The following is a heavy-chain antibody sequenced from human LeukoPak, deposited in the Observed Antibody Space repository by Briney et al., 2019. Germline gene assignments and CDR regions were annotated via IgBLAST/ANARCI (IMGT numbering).Heavy chain of an antibody. CDR3: TSTYGGNSDYYYYYMDV. CDR1: GFTFSGSA. D-gene: IGHD4-23*01. Sequence: GGSLRPSCAASGFTFSGSAMHWVRQASGKGLEWVGRIRSKANSYAIAYAASVKGRFTISRDDSKNTAYLQMNSLKTEDTAVYYCTSTYGGNSDYYYYYMDVWGKGTTVTVSS. V-gene: IGHV3-73*01. CDR2: IRSKANSYAI. J-gene: IGHJ6*03.